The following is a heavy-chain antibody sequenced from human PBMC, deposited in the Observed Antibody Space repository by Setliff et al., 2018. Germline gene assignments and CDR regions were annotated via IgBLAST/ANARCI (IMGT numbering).Heavy chain of an antibody. D-gene: IGHD3-10*01. Sequence: SETLSLTCAVSGGSISSSNWWSWVRQPPGKGLEWIGEIYHSGSTNYNPSLKSRVTISVDTSKNQFSLKLSSVTAADTAVYYCARDHVYGSQNYYYYYGMDVWGQGTTVTVSS. CDR2: IYHSGST. J-gene: IGHJ6*02. V-gene: IGHV4-4*02. CDR1: GGSISSSNW. CDR3: ARDHVYGSQNYYYYYGMDV.